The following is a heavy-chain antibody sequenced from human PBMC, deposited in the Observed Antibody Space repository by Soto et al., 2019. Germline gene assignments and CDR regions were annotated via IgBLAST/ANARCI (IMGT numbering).Heavy chain of an antibody. Sequence: ASVKVSCKASGYTFTSYGISWVRQAPGQGLEWMGWISAYNGNTNFAQKLQGRVTMTTDTSTSTAYMELRSLRSDDTSVYYCARDHEGPYWIMITFGGVMEKDPLGYWGQGTLVTVSS. J-gene: IGHJ4*02. D-gene: IGHD3-16*01. CDR1: GYTFTSYG. CDR2: ISAYNGNT. CDR3: ARDHEGPYWIMITFGGVMEKDPLGY. V-gene: IGHV1-18*01.